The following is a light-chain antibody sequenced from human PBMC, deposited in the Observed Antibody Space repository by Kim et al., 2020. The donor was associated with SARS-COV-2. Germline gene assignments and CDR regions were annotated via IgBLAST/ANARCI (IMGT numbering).Light chain of an antibody. CDR2: AAS. CDR3: QKYNSAPLI. CDR1: QGISSY. V-gene: IGKV1-27*01. Sequence: DIQMTQSPSSLSASVGDRVTITCRASQGISSYLAWYQQRPGTVPKLLIYAASTLQSGVPSRFSGSGSGTDFTLTISSLQPEDVATYYCQKYNSAPLIFGGETKVDIK. J-gene: IGKJ4*01.